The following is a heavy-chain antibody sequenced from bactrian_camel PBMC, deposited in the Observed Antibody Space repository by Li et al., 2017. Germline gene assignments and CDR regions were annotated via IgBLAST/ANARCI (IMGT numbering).Heavy chain of an antibody. CDR1: GFTFTVYD. Sequence: VQLVESGGGLVQPGGSLRLSCVASGFTFTVYDMSWVRQAPGKGLEWVSAINSGGDIASYADSVRGRFTISRDNAKNTLYLQLNSLTSDDTAMYYCANFSPPNWGQGTQVTVS. V-gene: IGHV3S40*01. CDR2: INSGGDIA. CDR3: ANFSPPN. J-gene: IGHJ4*01.